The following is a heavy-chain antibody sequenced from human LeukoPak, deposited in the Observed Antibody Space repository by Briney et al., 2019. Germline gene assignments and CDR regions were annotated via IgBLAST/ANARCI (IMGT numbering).Heavy chain of an antibody. V-gene: IGHV4-59*01. D-gene: IGHD3-22*01. CDR1: GGSISSYY. CDR3: ARVDYYDSSGYYYGQFDY. J-gene: IGHJ4*02. CDR2: IYYSGSA. Sequence: SETLSLTCTVSGGSISSYYWSWIRQPPGKGLEWIGYIYYSGSANYNPSLKSRVTISVDTSKNQFSLKLSSVTAADTAVYYCARVDYYDSSGYYYGQFDYWGQGTLVTVSS.